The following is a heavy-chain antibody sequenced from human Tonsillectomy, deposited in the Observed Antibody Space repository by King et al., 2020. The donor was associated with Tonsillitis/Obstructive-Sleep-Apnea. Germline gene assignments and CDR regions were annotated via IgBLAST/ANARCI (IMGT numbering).Heavy chain of an antibody. V-gene: IGHV3-53*01. CDR3: ARAPRWLPYYYMDV. CDR1: GFTVSSKY. D-gene: IGHD5-24*01. J-gene: IGHJ6*03. CDR2: IDSGGSS. Sequence: VQLVESGGGLIQPGGSLRLYCAASGFTVSSKYMSWVRQAPGKGLEWVSFIDSGGSSYYADSVKGRFTISRDNSKNTLYLQMNSLRVEDTAMYYCARAPRWLPYYYMDVWGTGTPVTVSS.